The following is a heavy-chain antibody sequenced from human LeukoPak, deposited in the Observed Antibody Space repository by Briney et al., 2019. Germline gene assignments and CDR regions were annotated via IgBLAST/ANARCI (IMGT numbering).Heavy chain of an antibody. Sequence: GGSLRLPCAASGFSFSDYWMSWVRQAPGKGLEWLANIKQDESEIFYVDSVKGRFAISRDNAKNSLYLQMGSLRAEDTGVYYCVKPLLFIRGLGDNWGQGTLVTVSS. D-gene: IGHD3-10*01. CDR1: GFSFSDYW. J-gene: IGHJ4*02. CDR3: VKPLLFIRGLGDN. V-gene: IGHV3-7*01. CDR2: IKQDESEI.